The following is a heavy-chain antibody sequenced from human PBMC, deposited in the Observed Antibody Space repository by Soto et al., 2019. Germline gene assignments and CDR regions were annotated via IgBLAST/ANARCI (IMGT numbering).Heavy chain of an antibody. CDR1: GYSFTNYW. Sequence: GESLKISCQGSGYSFTNYWIGWVRQMPGKGLEWMGIIYVDDSDTRYSPSFQGQVLISADKSISTAYLQWGSLKASDTATYYCARSSGHFLAYGMDVWGQGTTVTVSS. J-gene: IGHJ6*02. CDR2: IYVDDSDT. V-gene: IGHV5-51*01. CDR3: ARSSGHFLAYGMDV. D-gene: IGHD3-3*01.